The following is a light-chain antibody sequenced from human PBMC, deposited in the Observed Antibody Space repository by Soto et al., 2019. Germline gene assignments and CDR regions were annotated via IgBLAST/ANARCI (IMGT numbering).Light chain of an antibody. CDR1: QGIGDY. CDR3: QQSYSSPPT. V-gene: IGKV1-39*01. CDR2: SAS. Sequence: DIQMTQSPSAMSASVGDRVTITCRASQGIGDYLAWYQQKPGTAPKLLIFSASSXQSGVPSRFSGSRYGPEFTLTISSLQPEDFATYYCQQSYSSPPTFGQGTKVDIK. J-gene: IGKJ1*01.